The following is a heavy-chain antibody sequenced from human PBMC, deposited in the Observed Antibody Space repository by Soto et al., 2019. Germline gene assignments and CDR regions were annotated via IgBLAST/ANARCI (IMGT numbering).Heavy chain of an antibody. CDR2: IDPSDSYT. D-gene: IGHD6-13*01. Sequence: EVQLVQSGAEVKKPGESLRISCKGSGYSFTSYWISWVRQMPGKGLEWMGRIDPSDSYTNYSPSFQGHVTISADKSISTAYLQWSSLKASDTAMYYCARSFGQLVLSDAFDIWGQGTMVTVSS. V-gene: IGHV5-10-1*03. CDR3: ARSFGQLVLSDAFDI. J-gene: IGHJ3*02. CDR1: GYSFTSYW.